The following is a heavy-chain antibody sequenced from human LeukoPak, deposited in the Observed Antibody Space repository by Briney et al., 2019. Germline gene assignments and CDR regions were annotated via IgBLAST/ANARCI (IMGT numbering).Heavy chain of an antibody. D-gene: IGHD3-10*01. J-gene: IGHJ4*02. V-gene: IGHV4-34*01. CDR3: ARAPQQLLWFGELISHSAFDY. Sequence: SETLSLTCAVYGGSFSGYYWNWIRQPPGKGLEWIGEINHSGSTNYNPSLKSRVTISVDTSKNQFSLKLSSVTAADTAVYYCARAPQQLLWFGELISHSAFDYWGQGTLVTVSS. CDR1: GGSFSGYY. CDR2: INHSGST.